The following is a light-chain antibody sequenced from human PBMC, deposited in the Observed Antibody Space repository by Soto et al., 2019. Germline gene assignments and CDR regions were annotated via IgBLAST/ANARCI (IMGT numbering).Light chain of an antibody. CDR1: SSDVGGDNY. Sequence: QSALTQPPSASGSPGQSVTISCTGTSSDVGGDNYVSWYQQHPGKAPKLMIYEVSERPSGVSDRFSGSKSGNTASLTVAGLQADDEADYYCSSYAGSNNLVFGGGTKLTVL. CDR2: EVS. V-gene: IGLV2-8*01. J-gene: IGLJ3*02. CDR3: SSYAGSNNLV.